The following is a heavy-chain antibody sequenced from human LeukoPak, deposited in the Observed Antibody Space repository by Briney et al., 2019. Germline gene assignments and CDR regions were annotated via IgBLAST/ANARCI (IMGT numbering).Heavy chain of an antibody. D-gene: IGHD2-2*01. J-gene: IGHJ2*01. CDR2: INRDSGST. CDR1: GFTFDDYT. CDR3: AKESAAMGPFYFDL. Sequence: GGSLRLSCAASGFTFDDYTMHWVRQAPGKGLEWVSLINRDSGSTYYADSVKGRFTISRDNSKNSLYLQMNCLRTVDAALYYCAKESAAMGPFYFDLWGRGTLVTVSS. V-gene: IGHV3-43*01.